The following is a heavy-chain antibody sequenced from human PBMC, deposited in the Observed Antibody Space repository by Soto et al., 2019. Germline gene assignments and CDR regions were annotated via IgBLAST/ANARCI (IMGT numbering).Heavy chain of an antibody. J-gene: IGHJ4*02. D-gene: IGHD1-26*01. CDR3: AGVGWELLYFDY. Sequence: QVQLVQSGAEVKKPGSSVKVSCKASGGTFSSYAISWVRQAPGQGLEWMGVIIPIFGTANYAQKFQGRVPIAADESTSTAYMELSSLRSEDTAVYYCAGVGWELLYFDYRGQGTLVTVSS. V-gene: IGHV1-69*01. CDR2: IIPIFGTA. CDR1: GGTFSSYA.